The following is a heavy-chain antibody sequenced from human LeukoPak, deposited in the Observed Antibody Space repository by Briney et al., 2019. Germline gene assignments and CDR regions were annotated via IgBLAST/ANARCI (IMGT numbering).Heavy chain of an antibody. Sequence: ASVKVSCKASGYTFTSTGICWVRQAPGQGLEWMGWVSAYNGNTNYAQKFRGRVTMTIDTSTSTAYMELRSLRSDDTAVYYCARDRLEYSGLSHLGYYYYGMDVWGQGTTVTVSS. V-gene: IGHV1-18*01. CDR3: ARDRLEYSGLSHLGYYYYGMDV. CDR1: GYTFTSTG. J-gene: IGHJ6*02. CDR2: VSAYNGNT. D-gene: IGHD5-12*01.